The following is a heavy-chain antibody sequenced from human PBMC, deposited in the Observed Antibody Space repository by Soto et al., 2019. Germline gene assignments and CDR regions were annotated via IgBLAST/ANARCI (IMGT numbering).Heavy chain of an antibody. CDR2: ISYDGSNK. D-gene: IGHD3-22*01. Sequence: QVQLVESGGGVVQPGRSLRLSCAASGFTFSSYAMHWVRQAPGKGLEWVAVISYDGSNKYYADSVKGRFTISRDNSKNTLYLQMNSLRAEDTAVYYCARTSTYYYDSSGQGGPYYFDYWGQGTLVTVSS. V-gene: IGHV3-30-3*01. J-gene: IGHJ4*02. CDR1: GFTFSSYA. CDR3: ARTSTYYYDSSGQGGPYYFDY.